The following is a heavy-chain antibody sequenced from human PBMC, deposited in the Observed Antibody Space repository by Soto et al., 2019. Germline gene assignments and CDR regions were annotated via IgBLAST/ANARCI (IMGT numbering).Heavy chain of an antibody. V-gene: IGHV4-30-4*01. D-gene: IGHD3-3*01. CDR3: ARWWSGSRQGFDP. Sequence: PSETLSLTCTVSGGSISSYDYYWSWIRQPPGKGLEWIGYIYYSGSTYYNPSLKSRVTISVDTSKNQFSLKLSSVTAASTAVYYCARWWSGSRQGFDPWGQGTLVTVSS. CDR2: IYYSGST. CDR1: GGSISSYDYY. J-gene: IGHJ5*02.